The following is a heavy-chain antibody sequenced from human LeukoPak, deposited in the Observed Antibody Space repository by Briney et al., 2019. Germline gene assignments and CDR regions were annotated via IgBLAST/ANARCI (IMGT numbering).Heavy chain of an antibody. D-gene: IGHD5-24*01. J-gene: IGHJ2*01. V-gene: IGHV4-59*08. CDR2: IYYSGST. CDR1: GGSISSYY. CDR3: ATRRDGYNPLAWYFDL. Sequence: SETLSLTCTVSGGSISSYYWSWIRQPPGKGLEWIGYIYYSGSTNYNPSLKSRVTISVDTSKNQFSLKLSSVTAADTAVYYCATRRDGYNPLAWYFDLWGRGTLVTVSS.